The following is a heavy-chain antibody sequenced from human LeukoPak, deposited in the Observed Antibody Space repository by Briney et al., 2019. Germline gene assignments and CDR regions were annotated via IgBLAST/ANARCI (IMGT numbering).Heavy chain of an antibody. CDR3: ASSAYDFWSGYRDY. Sequence: SETLSLTCAVYVGSFSGYYWSWIRQPPGKGLEWIGEINHSGSTNYNPSLKSRVTISVDTSKNQFSLKLSSVTAADTAVYYCASSAYDFWSGYRDYWGQGTLVTVSS. J-gene: IGHJ4*02. D-gene: IGHD3-3*01. CDR2: INHSGST. CDR1: VGSFSGYY. V-gene: IGHV4-34*01.